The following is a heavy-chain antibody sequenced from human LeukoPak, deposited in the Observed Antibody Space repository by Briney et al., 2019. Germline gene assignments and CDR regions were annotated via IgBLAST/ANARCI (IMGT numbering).Heavy chain of an antibody. V-gene: IGHV3-33*08. CDR3: ARQHCSGGDCYFLD. J-gene: IGHJ4*02. CDR2: IWYDGNNK. Sequence: GGSLRLSCAGSGFPFSHYAMHWVRQAPGKGLEWVALIWYDGNNKYYADSVKGRFTISRDNSKNTLYLQLNSLRAEDTAVYYCARQHCSGGDCYFLDWGQGTLVTVSS. CDR1: GFPFSHYA. D-gene: IGHD2-15*01.